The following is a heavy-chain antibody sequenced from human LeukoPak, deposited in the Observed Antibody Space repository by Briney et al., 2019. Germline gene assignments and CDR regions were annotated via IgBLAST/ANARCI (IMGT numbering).Heavy chain of an antibody. D-gene: IGHD3-3*01. CDR1: GFTFSSYG. V-gene: IGHV3-33*06. Sequence: AGGSLRLSCAASGFTFSSYGMHWVRQAPGKGLEWVAVIWYDGSNKYYADSVKGRFTISRDNSKNTLYLQMNSLRAEDTAVYYCAKDFWSGEYYFDYWGQGTLVTVSS. J-gene: IGHJ4*02. CDR3: AKDFWSGEYYFDY. CDR2: IWYDGSNK.